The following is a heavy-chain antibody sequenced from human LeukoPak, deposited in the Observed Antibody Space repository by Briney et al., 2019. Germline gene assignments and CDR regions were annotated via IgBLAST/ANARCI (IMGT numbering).Heavy chain of an antibody. CDR3: ARSGSGWFDF. CDR2: IYAGGDT. D-gene: IGHD6-19*01. V-gene: IGHV3-53*01. Sequence: GGSLRLSCAASGFTFSSYSMNWVRQAPGKGLEWVSVIYAGGDTYYADSVKGRFTISRDNSKNTLYLQMNSLRAEDTAVYYCARSGSGWFDFWGRGTLVTVSS. CDR1: GFTFSSYS. J-gene: IGHJ4*02.